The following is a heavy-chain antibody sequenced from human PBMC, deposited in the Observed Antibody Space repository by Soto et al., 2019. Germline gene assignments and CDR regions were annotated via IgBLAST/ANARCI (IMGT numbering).Heavy chain of an antibody. Sequence: QVLLVQSGAEMKKPAASVKVSCTASGYTFTAYYLHWMREAPGQGLEWMGWLNPNSGDTNYAQKFQGRVTMTRDTSISTAYMEMNRLRSDDTAVYYCVTSQLSGYYFGYWGQGTLVTVSS. CDR3: VTSQLSGYYFGY. D-gene: IGHD7-27*01. CDR1: GYTFTAYY. CDR2: LNPNSGDT. J-gene: IGHJ4*02. V-gene: IGHV1-2*02.